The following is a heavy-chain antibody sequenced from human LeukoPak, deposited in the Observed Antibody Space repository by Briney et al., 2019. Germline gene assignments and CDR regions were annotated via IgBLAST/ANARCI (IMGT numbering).Heavy chain of an antibody. J-gene: IGHJ6*03. D-gene: IGHD6-6*01. CDR3: AREFSWKQLVRRYYYMDV. Sequence: ASVKVSCKASGYTFTSYAMNWVRQAPGQGLEWMGWINTNTGNPTYAQGFTGRFVFSLDTFVSTAYLQISSLKAEDTAVYYCAREFSWKQLVRRYYYMDVWGKGTTVIVSS. CDR1: GYTFTSYA. V-gene: IGHV7-4-1*02. CDR2: INTNTGNP.